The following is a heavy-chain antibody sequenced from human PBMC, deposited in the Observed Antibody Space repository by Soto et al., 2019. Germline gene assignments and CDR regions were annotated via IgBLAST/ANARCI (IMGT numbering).Heavy chain of an antibody. CDR1: GFTFSSYT. V-gene: IGHV3-21*04. D-gene: IGHD5-18*01. J-gene: IGHJ5*02. CDR2: ISSSGSYI. CDR3: ARDVETSMLGLNCFDP. Sequence: GGSLRLSCAASGFTFSSYTMNWVRQAPGKGLEWVSSISSSGSYIHYADSVKGRFTISRDNAKNSLFLQMDSLRAEDTAVYYCARDVETSMLGLNCFDPWVQGPLVTVS.